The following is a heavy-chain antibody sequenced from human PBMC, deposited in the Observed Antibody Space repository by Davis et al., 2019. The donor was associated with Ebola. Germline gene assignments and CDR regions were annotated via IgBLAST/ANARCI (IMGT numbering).Heavy chain of an antibody. CDR3: ARDWGGRRIVVPGDYPIY. J-gene: IGHJ4*02. Sequence: GESLKISCAASGFTFSSYSMNWVRQAPGKGLEWVSSISSSSSYIYYADSVKGRFTISRDNAKNSLYLQMNSLRAEDTAVYYCARDWGGRRIVVPGDYPIYWGQGTLVTVSS. D-gene: IGHD2-15*01. CDR2: ISSSSSYI. CDR1: GFTFSSYS. V-gene: IGHV3-21*01.